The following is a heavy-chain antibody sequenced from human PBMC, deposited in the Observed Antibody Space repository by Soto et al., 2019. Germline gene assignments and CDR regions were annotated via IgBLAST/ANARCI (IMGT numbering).Heavy chain of an antibody. J-gene: IGHJ6*02. D-gene: IGHD2-21*02. Sequence: QVQLVESGAEVKKPGASVKVSCKASGYTFTSYGISWVRQAPGQGLEWMGWISAYNGNTNYAQKLQGRVTMTTDTSTSTAYMELRSLRSDDTAVYYCARGRGHIVVVTAIELYGMDVWGQGTTVTVSS. CDR3: ARGRGHIVVVTAIELYGMDV. V-gene: IGHV1-18*01. CDR1: GYTFTSYG. CDR2: ISAYNGNT.